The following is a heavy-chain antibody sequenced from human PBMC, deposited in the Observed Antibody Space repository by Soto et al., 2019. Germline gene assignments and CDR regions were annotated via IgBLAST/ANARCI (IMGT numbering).Heavy chain of an antibody. D-gene: IGHD4-17*01. V-gene: IGHV4-34*01. Sequence: LSLTCAVYGGSFSGYYWSWIRQPPGKGLEWIGEINHSGSTNYNPSLKSRVTISVDTSKNQFSLKLSSVTAADTAVYYCASRALTTTVTSDNWFDPWGQGTLVTVSS. CDR1: GGSFSGYY. CDR2: INHSGST. CDR3: ASRALTTTVTSDNWFDP. J-gene: IGHJ5*02.